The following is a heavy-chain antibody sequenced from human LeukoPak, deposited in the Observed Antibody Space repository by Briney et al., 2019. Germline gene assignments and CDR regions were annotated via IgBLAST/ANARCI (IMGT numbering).Heavy chain of an antibody. V-gene: IGHV3-23*01. J-gene: IGHJ4*02. CDR2: ISGSGGST. CDR1: GFTFSSYA. D-gene: IGHD2-21*02. Sequence: PGGSLRLSCAASGFTFSSYAMSWVRQAPGKGLEWVSAISGSGGSTYYADSVKGRFTISRDNSKNTLYLQMNSLRAEDTAVYYCAKDTAYCGGDCYSTYFDYWGQGTLVTVSS. CDR3: AKDTAYCGGDCYSTYFDY.